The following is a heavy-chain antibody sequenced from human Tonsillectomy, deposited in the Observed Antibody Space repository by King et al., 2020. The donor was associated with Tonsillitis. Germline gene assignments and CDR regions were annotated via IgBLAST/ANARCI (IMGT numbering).Heavy chain of an antibody. Sequence: QLQESGPGLVKPSETLSLTCTVSGGSVSSGSYYWSWIRQPPGKGLEWIGYIYYSGSTTYNPSLKSRVTISVDTSKNQFSLKLSSVTAADTAIYYCAIDLEAGPLSPGWFDPWGQGTLVTVSS. CDR3: AIDLEAGPLSPGWFDP. J-gene: IGHJ5*02. CDR1: GGSVSSGSYY. D-gene: IGHD6-19*01. CDR2: IYYSGST. V-gene: IGHV4-61*01.